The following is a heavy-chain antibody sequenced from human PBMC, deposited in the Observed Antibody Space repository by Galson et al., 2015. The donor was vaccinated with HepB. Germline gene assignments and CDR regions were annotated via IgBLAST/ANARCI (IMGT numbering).Heavy chain of an antibody. CDR2: ISGSGSNT. D-gene: IGHD3-3*01. V-gene: IGHV3-23*01. J-gene: IGHJ4*02. Sequence: SLRLSCAASGFTFSNYAMSWVRHAPGKGLEWVSAISGSGSNTYYADSVKGRFSISRDNSKNTLYLQMNSLRAEDTAVYYCAKGIYSPYDFWSGYIDYWGQGTLVTVSS. CDR1: GFTFSNYA. CDR3: AKGIYSPYDFWSGYIDY.